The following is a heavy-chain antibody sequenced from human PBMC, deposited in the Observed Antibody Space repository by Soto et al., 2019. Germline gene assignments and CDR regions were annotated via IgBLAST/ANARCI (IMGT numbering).Heavy chain of an antibody. CDR1: GYTFTSYY. CDR2: INPSGGST. CDR3: ATGFLVGVKY. D-gene: IGHD2-21*01. Sequence: QVQLVQSGAEVKKPGASVKVSCKASGYTFTSYYMHWVRQAPGQGLEWMGIINPSGGSTSYAQKFQGRVTMTRVTSTSPVYMELSSLRSEDTAVYYCATGFLVGVKYWGQGTLVTVSS. V-gene: IGHV1-46*01. J-gene: IGHJ4*02.